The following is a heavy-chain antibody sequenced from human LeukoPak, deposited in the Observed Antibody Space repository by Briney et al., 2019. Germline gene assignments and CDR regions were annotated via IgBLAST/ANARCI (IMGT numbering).Heavy chain of an antibody. CDR2: ISGRSGTT. J-gene: IGHJ4*02. Sequence: GGSLRLSCVASGFTFTSSAMSWVRPAPGKGLEWVSAISGRSGTTYYADSVKGRFTISRDNSKNTLYLQMNSLRAGDTAVYYCAKVGTVYFPLDFWGQGTLVTVSS. V-gene: IGHV3-23*01. CDR1: GFTFTSSA. CDR3: AKVGTVYFPLDF. D-gene: IGHD2/OR15-2a*01.